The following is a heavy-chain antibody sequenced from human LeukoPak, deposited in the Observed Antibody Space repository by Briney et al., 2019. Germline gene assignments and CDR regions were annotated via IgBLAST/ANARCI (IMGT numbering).Heavy chain of an antibody. CDR2: IYYDGSNN. D-gene: IGHD5-12*01. CDR3: ARGRVYNGYDPFDY. CDR1: GFTVNSFG. Sequence: GGSLRLSCAASGFTVNSFGIHWVRQAPGKGLEWVAVIYYDGSNNFYSDSVKGRFTISRDNSKNTVFLQMSSLRAEDTAVYYCARGRVYNGYDPFDYWGQGTLVTVSS. J-gene: IGHJ4*02. V-gene: IGHV3-30*12.